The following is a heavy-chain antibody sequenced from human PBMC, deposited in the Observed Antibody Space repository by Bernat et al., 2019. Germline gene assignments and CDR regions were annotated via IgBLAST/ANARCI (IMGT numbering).Heavy chain of an antibody. D-gene: IGHD1-1*01. Sequence: QMQLVQSGGEVKEPGASVKVSCKASGYPFTSYGITWVRQAPGQGLEWMGWISGENDNTNYAQSFQGRVTMTTDTSTSTAYMEVRSLRSDDTAVYYCARDYSFGRPLDFWGQEPRSSSHQ. CDR3: ARDYSFGRPLDF. CDR2: ISGENDNT. J-gene: IGHJ4*01. CDR1: GYPFTSYG. V-gene: IGHV1-18*01.